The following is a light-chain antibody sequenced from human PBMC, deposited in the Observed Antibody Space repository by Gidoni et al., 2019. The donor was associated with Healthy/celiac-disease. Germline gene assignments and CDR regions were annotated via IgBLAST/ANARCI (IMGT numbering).Light chain of an antibody. V-gene: IGKV4-1*01. J-gene: IGKJ3*01. CDR1: QSVLYSSNNKNY. Sequence: DIVMTQSPDSLDVSLGERATINCKSSQSVLYSSNNKNYLAWYQQKPGQPPKLLIYWASTRESGVPDRFRGSGSGTDFTLTISSLQAEDVAVYYCQQYYSTPLTFGPGTKVDIK. CDR2: WAS. CDR3: QQYYSTPLT.